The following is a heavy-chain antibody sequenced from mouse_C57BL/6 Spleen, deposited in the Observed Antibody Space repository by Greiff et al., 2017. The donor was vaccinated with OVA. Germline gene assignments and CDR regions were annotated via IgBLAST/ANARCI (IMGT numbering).Heavy chain of an antibody. D-gene: IGHD1-1*02. Sequence: EVQLQQSGPELVKPGASVKISCKASGYTFTDYYMNWVKQSHGKSLEWIGDINPNNGGTSYNQKFKGKATLTVDKSSSTAYMELRSLTSEDSAVYYCARSCEGCGGYPFAYWGQGTLVTVSA. CDR1: GYTFTDYY. CDR3: ARSCEGCGGYPFAY. CDR2: INPNNGGT. V-gene: IGHV1-26*01. J-gene: IGHJ3*01.